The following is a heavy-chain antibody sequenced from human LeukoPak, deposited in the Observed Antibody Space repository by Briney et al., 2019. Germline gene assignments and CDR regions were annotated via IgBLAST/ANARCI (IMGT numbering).Heavy chain of an antibody. D-gene: IGHD6-13*01. CDR2: IKQDGGEK. CDR1: GFTFSSYE. CDR3: ARDGTAAGLYFDL. J-gene: IGHJ4*01. Sequence: GGSLRLSXAASGFTFSSYEMNWVRQAPGKGVEWVAIIKQDGGEKSYVDSVKGRFTISRDNAKNSLYLQMSSLRAEDTAVYYCARDGTAAGLYFDLWGQGTLVTVSS. V-gene: IGHV3-7*01.